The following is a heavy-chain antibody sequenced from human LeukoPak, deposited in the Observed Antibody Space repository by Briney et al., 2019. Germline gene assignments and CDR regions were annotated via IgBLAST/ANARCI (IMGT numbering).Heavy chain of an antibody. J-gene: IGHJ6*03. D-gene: IGHD3-16*01. CDR2: INTDGSST. Sequence: PGGSLRLSCTASGFTFTNYAMGWVRQAPGKGLVWVSRINTDGSSTSYADSVKGRFTISRDNVKNTLYLQMNSLRAEDTAVYYCVREDGGYYYYMDVWGKGTTVTVSS. CDR1: GFTFTNYA. CDR3: VREDGGYYYYMDV. V-gene: IGHV3-74*01.